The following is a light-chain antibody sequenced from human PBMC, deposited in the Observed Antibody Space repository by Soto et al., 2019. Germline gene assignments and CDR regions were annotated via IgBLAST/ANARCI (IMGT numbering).Light chain of an antibody. J-gene: IGKJ4*01. CDR3: QQCNTYPLT. CDR2: KAS. Sequence: DIQMTQSPSTLSASVGDRVTITCRASQSISIWLAWYQQRPGKAPKVLIYKASSLESGVPSRFSGSGSGTGFTLTISSLQPDDFATYYCQQCNTYPLTFGGGTKVDIK. CDR1: QSISIW. V-gene: IGKV1-5*03.